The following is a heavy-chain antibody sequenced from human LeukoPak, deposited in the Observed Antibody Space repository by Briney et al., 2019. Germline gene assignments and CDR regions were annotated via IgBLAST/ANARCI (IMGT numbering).Heavy chain of an antibody. CDR3: AKELPAAFPGDPNWFDP. CDR1: GFTFSSYG. V-gene: IGHV3-30*18. J-gene: IGHJ5*02. CDR2: ISYDGSNK. D-gene: IGHD3-16*01. Sequence: GRSLRLSCAASGFTFSSYGMRWVRQAPGKGLEWVAVISYDGSNKYYADSVKGRFTISRDNSKNTLYLQMNSLRAEDTAVYYCAKELPAAFPGDPNWFDPWGQGTLVTVSS.